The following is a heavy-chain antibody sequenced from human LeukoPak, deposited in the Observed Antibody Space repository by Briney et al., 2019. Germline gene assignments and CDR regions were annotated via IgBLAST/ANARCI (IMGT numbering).Heavy chain of an antibody. J-gene: IGHJ4*02. V-gene: IGHV4-4*07. CDR3: ARECGDFDY. CDR1: GGSISSYY. D-gene: IGHD4-17*01. CDR2: IDKSGRT. Sequence: PSETLSLTCTVSGGSISSYYWSWIRQPAGKGLEWIGRIDKSGRTNYNPTLKSRVTMSVDTSKNQFSLKLNSMTAADTAVYYCARECGDFDYWGQGTLVTVSS.